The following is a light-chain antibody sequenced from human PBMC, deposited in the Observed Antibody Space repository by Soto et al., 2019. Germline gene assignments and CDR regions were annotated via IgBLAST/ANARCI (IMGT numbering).Light chain of an antibody. V-gene: IGLV2-14*01. CDR1: SSDIGHYNY. CDR3: CSYAGSYTWV. J-gene: IGLJ3*02. CDR2: EVN. Sequence: QSALTQPASVSGSPGQSITISCTGTSSDIGHYNYVSWYQQYPGKAPKLMIYEVNNRPSGVSNRFSGSKSGNTASLTISGLQAEDEADFYCCSYAGSYTWVFGGGTKLTVL.